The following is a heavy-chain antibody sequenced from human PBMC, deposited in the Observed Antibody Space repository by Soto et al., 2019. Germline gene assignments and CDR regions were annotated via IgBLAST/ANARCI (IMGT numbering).Heavy chain of an antibody. V-gene: IGHV4-30-2*01. J-gene: IGHJ4*02. CDR3: ARERGGYGLFDS. CDR2: IYPSGMP. D-gene: IGHD5-18*01. CDR1: GGSISNAAYT. Sequence: SETLSLTCTVSGGSISNAAYTWSWIRQPPGKGLEWIGYIYPSGMPFYNPSLRSRVTISIDRSNDQFSLNLKSVTAADTAVYYCARERGGYGLFDSWGQGTLVTVSS.